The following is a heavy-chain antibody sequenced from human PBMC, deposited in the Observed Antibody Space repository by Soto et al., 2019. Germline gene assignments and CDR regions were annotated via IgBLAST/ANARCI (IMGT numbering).Heavy chain of an antibody. V-gene: IGHV3-13*01. CDR3: ARGRGSLPPRGEWHLSSDAFDI. Sequence: EVQLVESGGGLVQPGGSLRLSCAASGFTFSIYDMHWVRQATEKGLEWVSVIDTTADTYYAASVKGRFTISRENAKNSLYLQMNSLRAGDTAIYYCARGRGSLPPRGEWHLSSDAFDIWGQGTMVTVSS. CDR2: IDTTADT. D-gene: IGHD3-3*01. J-gene: IGHJ3*02. CDR1: GFTFSIYD.